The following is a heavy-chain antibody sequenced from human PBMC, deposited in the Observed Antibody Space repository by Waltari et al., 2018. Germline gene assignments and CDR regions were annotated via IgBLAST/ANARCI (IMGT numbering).Heavy chain of an antibody. CDR2: ISWNSAKI. CDR1: GFTLDDYA. V-gene: IGHV3-9*01. J-gene: IGHJ3*01. D-gene: IGHD1-1*01. Sequence: EVQLVESGGGFVQPGRSRRLSCVASGFTLDDYAMHWVRQAPGKGLEWFSGISWNSAKIGYAESVKGRFTVARDNAKNSLYPEMSSLRPGDTALYYCVKDTSTGHAGGVNGFDVWGQGTMVIVSS. CDR3: VKDTSTGHAGGVNGFDV.